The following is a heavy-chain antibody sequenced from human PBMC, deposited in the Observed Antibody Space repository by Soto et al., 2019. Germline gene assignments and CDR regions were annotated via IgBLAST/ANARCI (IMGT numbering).Heavy chain of an antibody. CDR3: ARSGHSFGGVI. CDR2: IFYSGSA. D-gene: IGHD3-16*01. Sequence: QVQLQESGPGLVKPSETLSLICTVSGASMNNYYGSWIRQPPGKRLAYIGYIFYSGSADYNPSLRSRVTMSVDTSNSLCSLKLTSVTAADTAVYYCARSGHSFGGVIWGQGILVTVSS. V-gene: IGHV4-59*01. CDR1: GASMNNYY. J-gene: IGHJ4*02.